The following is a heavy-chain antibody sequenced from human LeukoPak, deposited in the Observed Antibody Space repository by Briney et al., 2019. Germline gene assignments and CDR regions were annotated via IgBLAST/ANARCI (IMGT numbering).Heavy chain of an antibody. V-gene: IGHV3-48*02. CDR1: GFNFNIYH. CDR3: AREWQYAPDY. Sequence: GGSLRLSCAASGFNFNIYHMNWVRQAPGKGLEWLSSISSRSDTIYYAGSVRGRFTLSSDNADNSLYLQMRSLTDEDTAVYYCAREWQYAPDYWGQGTLVTVSS. CDR2: ISSRSDTI. J-gene: IGHJ4*02. D-gene: IGHD2-2*01.